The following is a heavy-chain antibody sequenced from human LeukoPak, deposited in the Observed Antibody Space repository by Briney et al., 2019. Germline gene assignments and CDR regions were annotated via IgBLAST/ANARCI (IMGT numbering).Heavy chain of an antibody. V-gene: IGHV4-4*02. Sequence: SETLSLTCAVSGGSIISSSWWSWVRQSPGKGLEWIREIYHGGSTNYNPSLKSRVTISVDKSKNQFSLNLTSVTAADTAVYYCARVTLRYYYGSWGMDVWGQGTTVTVSS. CDR1: GGSIISSSW. J-gene: IGHJ6*02. CDR2: IYHGGST. D-gene: IGHD3-10*01. CDR3: ARVTLRYYYGSWGMDV.